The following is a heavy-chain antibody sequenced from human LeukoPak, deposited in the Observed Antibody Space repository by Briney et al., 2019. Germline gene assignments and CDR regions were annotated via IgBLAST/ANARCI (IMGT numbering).Heavy chain of an antibody. V-gene: IGHV4-59*01. J-gene: IGHJ5*02. CDR2: IYYSGST. Sequence: SETLSLTCTVSGASITTYYWSWIQQPPGKGLEWIGYIYYSGSTNYNPSLRSRLTISLDTSKNQFSLKLSSVTAADTAVYYCARGRGGGGSSNNWLDPWGQGSLVIVSS. CDR3: ARGRGGGGSSNNWLDP. D-gene: IGHD2-15*01. CDR1: GASITTYY.